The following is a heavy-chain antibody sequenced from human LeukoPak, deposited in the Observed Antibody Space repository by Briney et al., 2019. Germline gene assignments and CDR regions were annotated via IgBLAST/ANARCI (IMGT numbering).Heavy chain of an antibody. D-gene: IGHD5-24*01. CDR3: VRGAGRDGGY. CDR2: IYHSGSG. V-gene: IGHV4-28*03. J-gene: IGHJ4*02. Sequence: PSDTLSLTCAVSGYSLSNDYYWGWIRQPPGRGLEWIGHIYHSGSGYYNPSLKSRVAMSVDTSKNQFSLKLSSVTAVDTAVYYCVRGAGRDGGYWGQGTLVTVSS. CDR1: GYSLSNDYY.